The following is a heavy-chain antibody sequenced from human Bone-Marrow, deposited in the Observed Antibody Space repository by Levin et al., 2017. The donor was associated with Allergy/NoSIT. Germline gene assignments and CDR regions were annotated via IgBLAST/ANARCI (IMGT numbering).Heavy chain of an antibody. D-gene: IGHD4-23*01. CDR3: AKQAVTPTHFDF. V-gene: IGHV3-23*01. J-gene: IGHJ4*02. CDR2: ISGSGSNT. Sequence: GESLKISCAVSGFAFDNYAMTWLRQAPGKGLEWVAAISGSGSNTFYADSVKGRFTISKDSSKSTLFLQMNSLRVEDTAVYYCAKQAVTPTHFDFWGQGTLVTVSS. CDR1: GFAFDNYA.